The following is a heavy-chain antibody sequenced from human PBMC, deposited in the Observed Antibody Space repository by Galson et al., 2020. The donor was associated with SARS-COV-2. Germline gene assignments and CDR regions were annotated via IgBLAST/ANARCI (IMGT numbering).Heavy chain of an antibody. CDR1: GYTVTSYG. CDR3: ASRYCSTNTCSFPYYLDY. Sequence: ASVKVSCKASGYTVTSYGISWVRHAPGQGLEWMGWISGYNGNTNYEQKLQGRVTMTLDTSTSTAYMELRSLRSDDTAVYYCASRYCSTNTCSFPYYLDYWGQGTLVTVSS. CDR2: ISGYNGNT. D-gene: IGHD2-2*01. V-gene: IGHV1-18*01. J-gene: IGHJ4*02.